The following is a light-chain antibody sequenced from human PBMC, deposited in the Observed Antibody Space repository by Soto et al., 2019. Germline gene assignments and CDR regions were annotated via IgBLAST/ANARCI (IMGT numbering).Light chain of an antibody. CDR2: GAS. Sequence: IVMTQSPATVSGSPGERVTLSCRASQSVSGNVAWYHQKPGQPPRLLVYGASTTATDIPARFFGSGSETDFTLTITRLQSEDFGIYYCQLFNSWPRTFGQGTKVEIK. V-gene: IGKV3-15*01. CDR1: QSVSGN. CDR3: QLFNSWPRT. J-gene: IGKJ1*01.